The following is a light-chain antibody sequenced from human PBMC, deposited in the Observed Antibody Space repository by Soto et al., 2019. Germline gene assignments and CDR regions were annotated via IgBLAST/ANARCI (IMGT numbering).Light chain of an antibody. CDR1: QSISDY. CDR2: DAS. V-gene: IGKV1-5*01. Sequence: DIQMTQSPSTLSASLGDRVIITCRASQSISDYLAWYQQKPGKAPKLLIYDASNLESGVPSTFSGSGSGTEFTLTISSLQPDDFATYYCQQYYTYWHMFGQGTKVDIK. CDR3: QQYYTYWHM. J-gene: IGKJ1*01.